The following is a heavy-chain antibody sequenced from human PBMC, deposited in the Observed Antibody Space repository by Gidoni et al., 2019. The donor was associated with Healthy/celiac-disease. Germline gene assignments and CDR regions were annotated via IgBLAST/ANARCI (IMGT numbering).Heavy chain of an antibody. Sequence: QVQLVESGGGVVQPGRSLRLSCAASGFTFSSYGMHWVRQAPGKGLEWVAIISYDGSNKYYADSVKGRFTISRDNSKNTLYLQMNSLRAEDTAVYYCAKDLFGLNYCSSTSCYIGAFDIWGQGTMVTVSS. CDR2: ISYDGSNK. V-gene: IGHV3-30*18. J-gene: IGHJ3*02. CDR1: GFTFSSYG. CDR3: AKDLFGLNYCSSTSCYIGAFDI. D-gene: IGHD2-2*01.